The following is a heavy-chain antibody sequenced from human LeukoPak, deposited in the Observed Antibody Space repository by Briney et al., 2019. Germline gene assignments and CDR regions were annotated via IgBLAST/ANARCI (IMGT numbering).Heavy chain of an antibody. V-gene: IGHV4-31*03. J-gene: IGHJ3*02. CDR1: GGSISSGGYY. Sequence: SETLSLTCTVSGGSISSGGYYWSWIRQHPGKGLEWIGYIYYSGSTYYNPSLKSRDTISVDTSKNQFSLKLSSVTAADTAVYYCARVVITRADAFDIWGQGTMVTVSS. D-gene: IGHD3-22*01. CDR2: IYYSGST. CDR3: ARVVITRADAFDI.